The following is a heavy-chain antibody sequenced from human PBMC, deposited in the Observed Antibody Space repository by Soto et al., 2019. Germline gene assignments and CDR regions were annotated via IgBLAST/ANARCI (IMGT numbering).Heavy chain of an antibody. CDR2: INAGNGDS. CDR3: ARELQGLYYFDY. D-gene: IGHD4-4*01. Sequence: ASVKVSCKASGYTFTSYYMHWVRQAPGQRLEWMGWINAGNGDSKYSQKFQGRVSISRGTSASTASMELSSLTSEDTAVYYCARELQGLYYFDYWGQGTLVTVSS. CDR1: GYTFTSYY. J-gene: IGHJ4*02. V-gene: IGHV1-3*01.